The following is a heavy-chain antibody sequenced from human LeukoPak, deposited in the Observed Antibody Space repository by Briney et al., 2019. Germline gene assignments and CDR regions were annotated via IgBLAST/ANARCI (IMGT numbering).Heavy chain of an antibody. CDR3: ARDDFWSGYDY. J-gene: IGHJ4*02. D-gene: IGHD3-3*01. CDR2: IYYSGST. CDR1: GGSISSYY. V-gene: IGHV4-59*12. Sequence: SETLSLTCTVSGGSISSYYWSWIRQPPGKGLEWIGYIYYSGSTNYNPSLKSRVTISVDTSKNQFSLKLSSVTAADTAVYYCARDDFWSGYDYWGQGTLVTVSS.